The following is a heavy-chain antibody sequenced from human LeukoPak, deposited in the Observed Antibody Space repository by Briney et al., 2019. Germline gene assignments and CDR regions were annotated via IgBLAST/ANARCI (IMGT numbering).Heavy chain of an antibody. CDR1: GFTFNRFY. V-gene: IGHV3-64*04. D-gene: IGHD3-22*01. CDR2: ISSNGATT. J-gene: IGHJ6*02. CDR3: ATHNPGVIYDYGMDV. Sequence: GGSLRLSCSASGFTFNRFYLHWVRQAPGKGLEFVSHISSNGATTYYADSVKGRFTISRDNSKNTLYLQMNSLRAEDTAVYYCATHNPGVIYDYGMDVWGQGTTVTVSS.